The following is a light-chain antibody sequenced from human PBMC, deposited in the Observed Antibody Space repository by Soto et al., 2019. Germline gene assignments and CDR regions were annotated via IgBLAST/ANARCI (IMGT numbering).Light chain of an antibody. Sequence: DIQMTQSPSSLSASVGDRVTITCRASRSISTYLNWFQQKPGKAPEVLIYATSSLQSGVPSRFSGSGSGTEFTLTISSLQPEDVATYYCQQTYSRLLSFGGGTKVEI. CDR2: ATS. CDR3: QQTYSRLLS. V-gene: IGKV1-39*01. CDR1: RSISTY. J-gene: IGKJ4*01.